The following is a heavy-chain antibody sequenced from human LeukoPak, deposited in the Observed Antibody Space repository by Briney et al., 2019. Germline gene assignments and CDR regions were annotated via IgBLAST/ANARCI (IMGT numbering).Heavy chain of an antibody. CDR1: GFTFSSYW. J-gene: IGHJ4*02. V-gene: IGHV3-74*01. D-gene: IGHD2-2*01. CDR2: INSDGSST. CDR3: TRVSSAVDYFDD. Sequence: GGSLRLSCAASGFTFSSYWMHWVRQAPGKGLVWVSRINSDGSSTSYADSVKGRFTISRDNAKNTLYLQMNSLRAEDTAEYYCTRVSSAVDYFDDWGQGTLVTVSS.